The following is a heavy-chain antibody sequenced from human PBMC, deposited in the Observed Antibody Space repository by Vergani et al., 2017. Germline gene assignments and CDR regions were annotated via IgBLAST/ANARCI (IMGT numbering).Heavy chain of an antibody. CDR1: GFTFSSYG. CDR2: IRYDGSNK. D-gene: IGHD3-22*01. J-gene: IGHJ4*02. V-gene: IGHV3-30*02. Sequence: QVQLVESGGGVVQPWGSLTLSCAASGFTFSSYGMHWVRQAPGKGLEWVAFIRYDGSNKYYADSVKGRFTISRDNSKNTLYLQMNSLRAEDTAVYYCAKDXFLLPASSGSPPGDWGQGTLVTVSS. CDR3: AKDXFLLPASSGSPPGD.